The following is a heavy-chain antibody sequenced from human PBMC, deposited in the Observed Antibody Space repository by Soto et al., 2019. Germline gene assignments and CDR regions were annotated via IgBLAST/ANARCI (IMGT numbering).Heavy chain of an antibody. V-gene: IGHV1-69*06. J-gene: IGHJ5*02. D-gene: IGHD6-19*01. Sequence: AASVKVSCKASGGTFSSYAISWVRQAPGQGLEWMGGIIPIFGTANYAQKFQGRVTITADKSTSTAYMELSSLRSEDTAVYYCAREGGSGWLVWFDPWGQGTLVTVSS. CDR3: AREGGSGWLVWFDP. CDR1: GGTFSSYA. CDR2: IIPIFGTA.